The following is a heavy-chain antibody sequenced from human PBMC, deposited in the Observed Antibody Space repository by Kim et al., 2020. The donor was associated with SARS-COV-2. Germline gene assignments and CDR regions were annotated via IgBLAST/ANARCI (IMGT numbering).Heavy chain of an antibody. J-gene: IGHJ4*02. V-gene: IGHV4-34*01. Sequence: SETLSLTCAVYGGSFSGYYWSWIRQPPGKGLEWIGEINHSGSTNYNPSLKSRVTISVDTSKNQFSLKLSSVTAADTAVYYCARSPRGIVAPTAKSVFGYWGQGTLVTVSS. CDR1: GGSFSGYY. D-gene: IGHD3-22*01. CDR2: INHSGST. CDR3: ARSPRGIVAPTAKSVFGY.